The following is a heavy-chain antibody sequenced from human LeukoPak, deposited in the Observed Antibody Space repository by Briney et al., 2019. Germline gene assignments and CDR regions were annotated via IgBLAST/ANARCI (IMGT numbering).Heavy chain of an antibody. D-gene: IGHD1-26*01. Sequence: TSETLSLTCTVSGGSISSSTYYWGWIRRPPGKGLEWIGSIYYSGSTYYSPSLKSRVTMSIDTSKNQFSLKLESVTAADTAAYYCARAGTVVGADFDYWGQGTLVSVSS. CDR1: GGSISSSTYY. J-gene: IGHJ4*02. CDR3: ARAGTVVGADFDY. V-gene: IGHV4-39*07. CDR2: IYYSGST.